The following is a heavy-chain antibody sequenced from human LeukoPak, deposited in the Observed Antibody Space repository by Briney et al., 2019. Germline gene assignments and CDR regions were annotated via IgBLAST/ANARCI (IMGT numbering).Heavy chain of an antibody. CDR1: GGSLSSYY. Sequence: PSETLSLNCTVSGGSLSSYYWSWIRQPPGKGLEYLGYIYYSGSTNYNPSLKSRVTISVDTSKNQFSLKLSSVTAADTALYYCARMAPYGDYLHDYWGQGTLVTVSS. CDR3: ARMAPYGDYLHDY. CDR2: IYYSGST. D-gene: IGHD4-17*01. V-gene: IGHV4-59*01. J-gene: IGHJ4*02.